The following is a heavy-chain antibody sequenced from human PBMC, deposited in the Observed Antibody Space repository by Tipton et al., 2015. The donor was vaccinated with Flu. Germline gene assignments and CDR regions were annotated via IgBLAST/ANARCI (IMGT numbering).Heavy chain of an antibody. D-gene: IGHD2-2*01. V-gene: IGHV3-7*01. CDR2: IKQDGSEK. CDR1: GFTFSSYW. J-gene: IGHJ4*02. CDR3: ARSTYCSSTSCYVWIYFDY. Sequence: SLRLSCAASGFTFSSYWMSWVRQAPGKGLEWVANIKQDGSEKYYVDSVKGRFTISRDNAKNSLYLQMNSLRAEDTAVYYCARSTYCSSTSCYVWIYFDYWGQGTLVTVSS.